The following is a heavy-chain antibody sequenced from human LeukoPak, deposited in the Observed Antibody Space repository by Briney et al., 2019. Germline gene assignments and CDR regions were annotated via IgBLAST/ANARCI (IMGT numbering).Heavy chain of an antibody. CDR2: IKQGGSQK. CDR1: GFTFSDHW. D-gene: IGHD4-17*01. Sequence: GGSPRLSCEASGFTFSDHWMTWVRQAPGKGLEWVANIKQGGSQKYYVDSVKGRFTISRDDVKSTLLLQMNNLRAEDSALYYCARGPNFGDYVDFLDSWGQGTLVTVSS. V-gene: IGHV3-7*01. CDR3: ARGPNFGDYVDFLDS. J-gene: IGHJ4*02.